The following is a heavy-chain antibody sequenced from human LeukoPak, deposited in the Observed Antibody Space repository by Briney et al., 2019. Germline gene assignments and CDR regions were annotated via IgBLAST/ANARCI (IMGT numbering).Heavy chain of an antibody. CDR2: ISYDGSNK. CDR3: ARDSVTGDPFDY. Sequence: PGGSLRLSCAASGFTFSSYGMHWVRQAPGKGLEWVAVISYDGSNKYYADSVKGRFTISRDNSKNTLYLQMNSLRAEDTAVYYCARDSVTGDPFDYWGQGTLVTVSS. D-gene: IGHD7-27*01. V-gene: IGHV3-30*03. J-gene: IGHJ4*02. CDR1: GFTFSSYG.